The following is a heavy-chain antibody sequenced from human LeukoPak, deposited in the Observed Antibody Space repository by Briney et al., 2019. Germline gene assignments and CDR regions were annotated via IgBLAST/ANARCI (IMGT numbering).Heavy chain of an antibody. Sequence: PGGSLRLSCAASGFTFSSYSMNSVRQAPGKGLEWVSSISSSSYIYYADSVKGRFTISRDNSKNTLYLQMNSLRAEDTAVYYCARVPILRFLEWLSSFHYYYYGMDVWGQGTTVTVSS. CDR1: GFTFSSYS. V-gene: IGHV3-21*01. CDR3: ARVPILRFLEWLSSFHYYYYGMDV. J-gene: IGHJ6*02. D-gene: IGHD3-3*01. CDR2: ISSSSYI.